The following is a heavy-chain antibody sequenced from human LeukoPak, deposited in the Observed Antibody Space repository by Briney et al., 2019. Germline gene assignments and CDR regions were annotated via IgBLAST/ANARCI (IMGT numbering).Heavy chain of an antibody. J-gene: IGHJ4*02. CDR1: GGSFSGYY. CDR2: INHSGST. D-gene: IGHD3-3*01. V-gene: IGHV4-34*01. Sequence: SETLSLTCAVYGGSFSGYYWSWIRQPPGKGLEWIGEINHSGSTNYNPSLKSRVTISVDTSKNQFSLKLSSVAAADTAVYYCARVSIFGVVGYWGQGTLVTVSS. CDR3: ARVSIFGVVGY.